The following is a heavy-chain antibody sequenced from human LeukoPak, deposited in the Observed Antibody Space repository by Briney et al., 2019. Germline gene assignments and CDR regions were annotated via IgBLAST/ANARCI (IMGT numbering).Heavy chain of an antibody. J-gene: IGHJ5*02. CDR3: ARDLKRYCSSTSCSPPFDP. D-gene: IGHD2-2*01. V-gene: IGHV1-18*04. CDR1: GYTFTIYG. CDR2: ISAYNGNT. Sequence: ASVTVSFKASGYTFTIYGICWVRQAPGQGLEWMGWISAYNGNTNYAQKLQGRVTMTTDTSTSTAYMELRSLRSDDTAVYYCARDLKRYCSSTSCSPPFDPWGQGTLVTVSS.